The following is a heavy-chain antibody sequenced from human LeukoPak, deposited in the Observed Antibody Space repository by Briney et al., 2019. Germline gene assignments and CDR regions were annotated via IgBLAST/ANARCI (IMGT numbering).Heavy chain of an antibody. CDR1: GDTFRGYY. D-gene: IGHD4-17*01. CDR2: INHSGST. J-gene: IGHJ6*02. Sequence: PSETLSLTCAVYGDTFRGYYWSWLRQPPGKGREGIGEINHSGSTNYNPSLKSRVTISVDTAKIQFSLKLSSVTAADTAVYYCARGLSDYPPYYYYYYGMDVWGQGTTVTVSS. V-gene: IGHV4-34*01. CDR3: ARGLSDYPPYYYYYYGMDV.